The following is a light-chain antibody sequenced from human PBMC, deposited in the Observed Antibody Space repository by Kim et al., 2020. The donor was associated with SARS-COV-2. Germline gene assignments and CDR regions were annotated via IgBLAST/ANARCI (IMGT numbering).Light chain of an antibody. Sequence: QSALTQPASVSGSPGQSITISCTGTSSDVGGYNYVSWYQQHPGKAPKLMFYDVSNRPSGVSNRFSGSKSGNTASLTISGLQAEDEADYYCSSYTSRSTVVFGGGTQLTVL. CDR1: SSDVGGYNY. J-gene: IGLJ2*01. V-gene: IGLV2-14*03. CDR3: SSYTSRSTVV. CDR2: DVS.